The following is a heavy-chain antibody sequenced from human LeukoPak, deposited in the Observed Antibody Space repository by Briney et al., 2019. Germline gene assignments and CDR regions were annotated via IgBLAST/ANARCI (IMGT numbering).Heavy chain of an antibody. V-gene: IGHV3-30-3*01. J-gene: IGHJ6*02. D-gene: IGHD2-2*01. Sequence: GGSLRLSCAASGFTFSSYAMHWVRQAPGKGLEWVAVISYDGSNKYYADSVKGRFTISRDNSKNTLYLQMNSLRAEDTAVYYCARVDCSSTSCYPSRIQLWFRSYYYGMDVWGQGTTVTVSS. CDR1: GFTFSSYA. CDR3: ARVDCSSTSCYPSRIQLWFRSYYYGMDV. CDR2: ISYDGSNK.